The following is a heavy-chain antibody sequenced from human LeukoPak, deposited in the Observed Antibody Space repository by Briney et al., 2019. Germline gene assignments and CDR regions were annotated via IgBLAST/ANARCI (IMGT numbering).Heavy chain of an antibody. CDR3: AAESYCSSTSCYN. D-gene: IGHD2-2*02. Sequence: ASVKVSCKASGFTFTSSAMQWVRQARGQRLEGIGWIVVGSGNTNYAQKFQERVTITRDMSTSTAYMELSSLRSEDTAVYYCAAESYCSSTSCYNWGQGTLVTVSS. V-gene: IGHV1-58*02. CDR2: IVVGSGNT. CDR1: GFTFTSSA. J-gene: IGHJ4*02.